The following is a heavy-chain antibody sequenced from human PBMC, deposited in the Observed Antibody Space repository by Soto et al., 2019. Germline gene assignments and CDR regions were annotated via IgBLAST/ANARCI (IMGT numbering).Heavy chain of an antibody. Sequence: SETLSLTCAVYGGSFSGYYWSWIRQPPGKGLEWIGEINHSGSTNYNQSLKSRVTISVDTSKNQFSLKLSSVTAADTALYYCSRRVVRGNYDFWSGYTYNWFDPWGQGTLVTVSS. CDR3: SRRVVRGNYDFWSGYTYNWFDP. CDR2: INHSGST. D-gene: IGHD3-3*01. V-gene: IGHV4-34*01. CDR1: GGSFSGYY. J-gene: IGHJ5*02.